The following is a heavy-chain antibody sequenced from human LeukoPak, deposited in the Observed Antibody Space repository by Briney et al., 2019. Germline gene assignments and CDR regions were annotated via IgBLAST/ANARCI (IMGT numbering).Heavy chain of an antibody. D-gene: IGHD2-21*01. CDR3: AREGRAIGDPKDYFYYYYMDV. V-gene: IGHV1-46*01. CDR1: GYTFRRYY. Sequence: ASVKVSCKASGYTFRRYYMHWVRQAPGQGLEWMGIINPTGGSTSYAQKFQGRVMMTSDMSTSTVYMELSSLRSDDTAVYFCAREGRAIGDPKDYFYYYYMDVWGKGTTVGVSS. J-gene: IGHJ6*03. CDR2: INPTGGST.